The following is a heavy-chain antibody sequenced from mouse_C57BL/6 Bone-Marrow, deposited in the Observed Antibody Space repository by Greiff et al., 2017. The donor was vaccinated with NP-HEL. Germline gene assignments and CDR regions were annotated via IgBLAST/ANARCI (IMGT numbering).Heavy chain of an antibody. D-gene: IGHD3-2*02. J-gene: IGHJ3*01. Sequence: VQLQQPGAELVKPGASVKLSCKASGYTFTSYWMHWVKQRPGQGLEWIGMIHPNSGSTNYNEKFKSKATLTVDKSSSTAYMQLSSLTSEDSAVYYCARRKSGYFAWFAYWGQGTLVTVSA. CDR3: ARRKSGYFAWFAY. CDR2: IHPNSGST. CDR1: GYTFTSYW. V-gene: IGHV1-64*01.